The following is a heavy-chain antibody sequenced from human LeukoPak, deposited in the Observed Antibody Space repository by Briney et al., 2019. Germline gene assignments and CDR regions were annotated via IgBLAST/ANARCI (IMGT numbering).Heavy chain of an antibody. V-gene: IGHV4-38-2*01. J-gene: IGHJ4*02. D-gene: IGHD5-12*01. Sequence: SETLSLTCAVSGYSISSGYYWSWIRQPPGKGLEWIGSIYHSGTTYYNPSLKSRVTMSVDTSRNQFSLKLSSVIAADTAVYYCARRNSGYDFLDYWAREPWSPSPQ. CDR2: IYHSGTT. CDR3: ARRNSGYDFLDY. CDR1: GYSISSGYY.